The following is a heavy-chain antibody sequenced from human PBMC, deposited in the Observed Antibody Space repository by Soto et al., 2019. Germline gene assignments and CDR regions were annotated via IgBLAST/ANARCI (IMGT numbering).Heavy chain of an antibody. CDR3: ARWFDR. V-gene: IGHV4-30-2*01. J-gene: IGHJ5*02. CDR2: ISHSGST. CDR1: VGSISSGGYS. Sequence: PSETLSLTCAVSVGSISSGGYSWSWIRQPPGKGLEWIGYISHSGSTYYNPSLKSRVTISVDRSKNQFSLKLSSVTAADTAVYYCARWFDRWGQGTLVTVSS.